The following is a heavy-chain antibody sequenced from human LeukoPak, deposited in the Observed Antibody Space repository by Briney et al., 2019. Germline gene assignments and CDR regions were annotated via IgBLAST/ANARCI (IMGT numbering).Heavy chain of an antibody. Sequence: SGTLSLTCAVPGGSISSSHWWSWVRQPPGKGLEWIGEIYHSGSTNYNPSLKSRVTISVDKSKNQFSLKLSSVTAADTAVYHCARDGGLGHCSITSCPGDGMDVWGQGTTVTVSS. J-gene: IGHJ6*02. V-gene: IGHV4-4*02. D-gene: IGHD2-2*03. CDR2: IYHSGST. CDR3: ARDGGLGHCSITSCPGDGMDV. CDR1: GGSISSSHW.